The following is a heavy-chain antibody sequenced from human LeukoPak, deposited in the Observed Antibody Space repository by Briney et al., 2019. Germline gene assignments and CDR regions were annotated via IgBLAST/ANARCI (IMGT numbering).Heavy chain of an antibody. V-gene: IGHV5-51*01. CDR2: IYPGDSDT. CDR3: ARPSNYYGSPYYYGMDV. CDR1: GYSFTSYW. Sequence: GESLKISCKGTGYSFTSYWIVWVRQMPGKGLEWMGLIYPGDSDTRYSPSFQGQVTISADKSISTAYLQWSSLKASDTATYYCARPSNYYGSPYYYGMDVWGQGTTVTVSS. J-gene: IGHJ6*02. D-gene: IGHD3-10*01.